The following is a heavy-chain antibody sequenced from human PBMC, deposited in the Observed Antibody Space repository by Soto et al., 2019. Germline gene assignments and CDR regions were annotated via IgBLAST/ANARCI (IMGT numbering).Heavy chain of an antibody. CDR3: VKDRSDTWSFDY. V-gene: IGHV3-30*18. CDR1: GFTFSSCA. CDR2: VSHDGSLY. J-gene: IGHJ4*02. Sequence: QVQLVESGGGVVQPGRSLRLSCAASGFTFSSCAMHWVRQVPGKGLEWLAVVSHDGSLYPYADSVKGRFSISRDNSRKTLYLQSISLRPEDTAVYYCVKDRSDTWSFDYWGQGTLVTVSS. D-gene: IGHD2-8*02.